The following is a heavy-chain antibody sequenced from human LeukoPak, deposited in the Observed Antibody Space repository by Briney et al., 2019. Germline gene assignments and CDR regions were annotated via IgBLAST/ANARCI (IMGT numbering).Heavy chain of an antibody. Sequence: GGSLRLSCAASGFTFTGYAMDWVRQAPGKGLEWVSAISGSGGGTYYADSVKGRFTISRNNSKNTLYLQMNILRAEDTALYYCARAGGYGSGTYYKNFWGEGTLVTVSS. CDR2: ISGSGGGT. J-gene: IGHJ4*02. CDR3: ARAGGYGSGTYYKNF. CDR1: GFTFTGYA. V-gene: IGHV3-23*01. D-gene: IGHD3-10*01.